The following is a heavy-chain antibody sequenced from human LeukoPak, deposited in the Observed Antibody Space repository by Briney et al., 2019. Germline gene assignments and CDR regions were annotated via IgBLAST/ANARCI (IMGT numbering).Heavy chain of an antibody. Sequence: PGGSLRLSCAASGFTFSSFWMSWVRQAPGKGLEWVANIKQDGSDKYYVDSVKGRFTISRDNAKNSLYLQMNSLRAEDTAVYYCAREPYYYDSSGHDHWGQGTLVTVSS. CDR2: IKQDGSDK. CDR3: AREPYYYDSSGHDH. CDR1: GFTFSSFW. V-gene: IGHV3-7*01. J-gene: IGHJ4*02. D-gene: IGHD3-22*01.